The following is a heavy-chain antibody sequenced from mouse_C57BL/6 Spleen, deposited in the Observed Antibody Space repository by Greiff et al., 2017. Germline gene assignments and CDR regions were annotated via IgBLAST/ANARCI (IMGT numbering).Heavy chain of an antibody. J-gene: IGHJ4*01. CDR3: ARSYYSNYVYAMDY. CDR1: GYAFSSSW. D-gene: IGHD2-5*01. V-gene: IGHV1-82*01. Sequence: QVQLKESGPELVKPGASVKISCKASGYAFSSSWMNWVKQRPGKGLEWIGRIYPGDGDTNYNGKFKGKATLTVDKSSSTAYMQLSSLTSEDSAVYFCARSYYSNYVYAMDYWGQGTSVTVSA. CDR2: IYPGDGDT.